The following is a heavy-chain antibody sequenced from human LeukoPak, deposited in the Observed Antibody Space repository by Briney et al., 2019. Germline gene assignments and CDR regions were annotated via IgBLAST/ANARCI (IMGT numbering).Heavy chain of an antibody. CDR1: GYTFTSYG. D-gene: IGHD3-22*01. CDR2: ISAYNGNT. J-gene: IGHJ5*02. CDR3: AREGETYYYYDSSLFFDP. Sequence: GASVKVSCKASGYTFTSYGISWVRQAPGQGLEWMGWISAYNGNTNYAQKLQGRVTMTTDTSTSTAYMELRSLRSDDTAVYYCAREGETYYYYDSSLFFDPWGQGTLVTVSS. V-gene: IGHV1-18*01.